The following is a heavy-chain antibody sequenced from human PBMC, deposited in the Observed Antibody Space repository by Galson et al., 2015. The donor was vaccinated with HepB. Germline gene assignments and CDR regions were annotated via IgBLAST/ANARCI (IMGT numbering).Heavy chain of an antibody. D-gene: IGHD3-16*01. J-gene: IGHJ4*02. Sequence: QSGAEVKKPGESLKISCHGYGYSFDTYWVGWVRQTSEKGMEYMGIIFPGDSETRYHPSFGGQVTLSVDKSIDTAYLQWDTLKASDTATYFCGRQRDFGWGSFIEFWGQGTRVIVSS. CDR1: GYSFDTYW. CDR3: GRQRDFGWGSFIEF. CDR2: IFPGDSET. V-gene: IGHV5-51*01.